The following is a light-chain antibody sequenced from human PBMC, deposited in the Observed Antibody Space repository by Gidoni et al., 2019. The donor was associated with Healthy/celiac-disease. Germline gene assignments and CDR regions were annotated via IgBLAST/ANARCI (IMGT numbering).Light chain of an antibody. CDR2: YDS. V-gene: IGLV3-21*04. CDR3: QVWDSSSDRVV. J-gene: IGLJ2*01. CDR1: NIGSKS. Sequence: SYLLTQSPSVSVAPGKTATITCQGNNIGSKSVHGYQQKPGQAPVLVIYYDSDRPSGIPERFSGSNSGNTATLTISMVEAEDDADYYCQVWDSSSDRVVFGGGTKLTVL.